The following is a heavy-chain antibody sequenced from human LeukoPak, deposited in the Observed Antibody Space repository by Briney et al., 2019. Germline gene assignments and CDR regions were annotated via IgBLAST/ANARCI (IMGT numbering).Heavy chain of an antibody. CDR2: ISSSSSYI. CDR3: ARDDLSPMVRGVITS. Sequence: GGSLRLSCAASGFTFRSYSMNWVRQAPGKGLEWVSSISSSSSYIYYADSVKGRFTISRDNAKNSLYLQMNSLRAEDTAVYYCARDDLSPMVRGVITSWGQGTLVTVSS. D-gene: IGHD3-10*01. J-gene: IGHJ5*02. V-gene: IGHV3-21*01. CDR1: GFTFRSYS.